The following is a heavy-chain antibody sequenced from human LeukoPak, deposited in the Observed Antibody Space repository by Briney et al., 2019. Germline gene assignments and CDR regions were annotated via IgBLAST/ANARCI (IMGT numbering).Heavy chain of an antibody. CDR2: IYTSGST. V-gene: IGHV4-4*07. CDR3: ARDGGAHSYYYYGMDV. J-gene: IGHJ6*02. Sequence: SETLSLTFPVSGGSISRYYWSWIRPPPGKGLEWIGRIYTSGSTNYNPSLKSRVTMSVDTSKNQFSLKLSSVTAADTAVYYCARDGGAHSYYYYGMDVWGQGTTVTVSS. CDR1: GGSISRYY. D-gene: IGHD2-21*01.